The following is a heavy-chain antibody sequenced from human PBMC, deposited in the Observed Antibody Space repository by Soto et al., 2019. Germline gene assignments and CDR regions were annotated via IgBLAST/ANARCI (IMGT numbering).Heavy chain of an antibody. CDR2: IYYSGST. V-gene: IGHV4-39*01. D-gene: IGHD3-3*01. CDR1: GGSISSSSYY. J-gene: IGHJ4*02. Sequence: PSETVSLTCTVSGGSISSSSYYWGWIRQPPGKGLEWIGSIYYSGSTYYNPSLKSRVTISVDTSKNQFSLKLSSVTAADTAVYYCASYDFWSGYYDYWGQGTLVTVSS. CDR3: ASYDFWSGYYDY.